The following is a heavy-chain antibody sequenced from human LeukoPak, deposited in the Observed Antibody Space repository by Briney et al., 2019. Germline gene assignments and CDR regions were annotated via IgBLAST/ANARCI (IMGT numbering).Heavy chain of an antibody. Sequence: ASVKVSCKASSYTFTNYGISWVRQAPGQGLEWMGWISAYNGNKDYTQKLQGRVTMTTDTSTSTAYMELRSLRSDDTAVYYCARDHSGNYGRPFDYWGQGTLVTVSS. CDR1: SYTFTNYG. CDR3: ARDHSGNYGRPFDY. V-gene: IGHV1-18*01. J-gene: IGHJ4*02. CDR2: ISAYNGNK. D-gene: IGHD3-10*01.